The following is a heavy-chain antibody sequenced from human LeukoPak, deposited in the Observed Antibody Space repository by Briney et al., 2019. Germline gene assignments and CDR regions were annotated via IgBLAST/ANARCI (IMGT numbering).Heavy chain of an antibody. Sequence: GGSLRLSCAASGFTFSSYAMSWVRQAPGQGLEWVSAISGSGGSTYYADSVKGRFTISRDNSKNTLYLQMNSLRAEDTAVYYCAKPPLRAYSGYDWGQGTLVTVSS. CDR1: GFTFSSYA. J-gene: IGHJ4*02. D-gene: IGHD5-12*01. V-gene: IGHV3-23*01. CDR3: AKPPLRAYSGYD. CDR2: ISGSGGST.